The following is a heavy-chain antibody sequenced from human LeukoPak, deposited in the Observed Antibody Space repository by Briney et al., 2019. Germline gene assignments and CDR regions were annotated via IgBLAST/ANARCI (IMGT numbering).Heavy chain of an antibody. J-gene: IGHJ4*02. CDR1: GETFSGYF. CDR2: INHSGST. V-gene: IGHV4-34*01. D-gene: IGHD4-23*01. CDR3: ARFSPRAVGNYLDS. Sequence: SETLSLTCAVYGETFSGYFWSWIRQPPGKGLEWIGEINHSGSTNYNPSLKSRVTISVDTSMNQFSLKLRSVTAADTAVYYCARFSPRAVGNYLDSWGQGTLVTVSS.